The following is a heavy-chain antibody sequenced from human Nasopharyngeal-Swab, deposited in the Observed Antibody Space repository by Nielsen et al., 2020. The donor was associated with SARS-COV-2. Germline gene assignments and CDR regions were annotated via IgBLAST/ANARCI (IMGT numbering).Heavy chain of an antibody. Sequence: SETLSLTCAVYGGSFSGYYWSWIRQPPGKGLEWIGEVNHSGSTHYNPSLKSRFTISVDTSNNQFSLKLSSVTAADTALYYCARAGDLTAYYSYYMDVWGNGTTVTVSS. CDR2: VNHSGST. V-gene: IGHV4-34*01. D-gene: IGHD2-21*02. J-gene: IGHJ6*03. CDR3: ARAGDLTAYYSYYMDV. CDR1: GGSFSGYY.